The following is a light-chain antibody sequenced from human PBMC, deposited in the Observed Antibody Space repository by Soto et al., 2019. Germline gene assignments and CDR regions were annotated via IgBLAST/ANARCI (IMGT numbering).Light chain of an antibody. CDR2: GAS. J-gene: IGKJ1*01. Sequence: EIVLTQSPGTLSLSPGERATLSCGASQSSGNFLAWYQQKPGQAPRLLIYGASNRATGIPDRFSGSGSGTDFTLTISRLEPEDFAVYYCQQYGSSGTFGQGTKVDIK. V-gene: IGKV3-20*01. CDR1: QSSGNF. CDR3: QQYGSSGT.